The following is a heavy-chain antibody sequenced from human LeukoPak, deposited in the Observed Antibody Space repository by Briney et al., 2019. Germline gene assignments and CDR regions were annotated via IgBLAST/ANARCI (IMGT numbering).Heavy chain of an antibody. CDR1: GGTFSSYA. V-gene: IGHV1-69*05. CDR3: ARATYCSGGSCSDL. CDR2: TIPIFGTA. J-gene: IGHJ5*02. Sequence: SVKVSCKASGGTFSSYAISWVRQAPGQGLEWMGGTIPIFGTANYAQKFQGRVTITTDESASTAYMELSSLRSEDTAVYYCARATYCSGGSCSDLWGQGTLVTVSS. D-gene: IGHD2-15*01.